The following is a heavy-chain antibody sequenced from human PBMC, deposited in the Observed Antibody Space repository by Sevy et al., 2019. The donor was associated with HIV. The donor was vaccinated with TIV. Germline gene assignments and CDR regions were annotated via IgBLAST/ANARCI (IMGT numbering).Heavy chain of an antibody. CDR1: GFTVSSNY. D-gene: IGHD3-16*01. V-gene: IGHV3-53*01. Sequence: LSLTCAASGFTVSSNYMSWVRQAPGKGLEWVSVIYSGGSTYYADSVKGRFTISRDNSKNTLYLQMNSLRAEDTAVYYCARELRSARSLYYYYGMDVWGQGTTVTVSS. J-gene: IGHJ6*02. CDR3: ARELRSARSLYYYYGMDV. CDR2: IYSGGST.